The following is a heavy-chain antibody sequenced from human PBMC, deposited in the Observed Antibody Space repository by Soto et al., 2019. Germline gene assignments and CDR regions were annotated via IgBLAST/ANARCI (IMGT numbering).Heavy chain of an antibody. V-gene: IGHV3-30-3*01. Sequence: GGSLRLSCAASGFTFSSYAMNWVRQAPGKGLEWVAVISYDGSNKYYADSVKGRFTISRDNSKNTLYLQMNSLRAEGTAVYYCARGSCYSGCYYYYGMDVWGQGTTVTV. D-gene: IGHD2-15*01. J-gene: IGHJ6*02. CDR3: ARGSCYSGCYYYYGMDV. CDR1: GFTFSSYA. CDR2: ISYDGSNK.